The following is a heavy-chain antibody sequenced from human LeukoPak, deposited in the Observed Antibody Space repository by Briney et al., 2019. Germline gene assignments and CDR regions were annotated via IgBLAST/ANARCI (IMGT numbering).Heavy chain of an antibody. Sequence: GASVKVSCKASGYTFTGYYMNWVRQAPGQGLEWMGWINPNSGRTNYAQNFQGRVTMTRDTSISTAYMELSRLRSDDTAVCYCARGLEAVAGYFDYWGQGTLVTVSS. V-gene: IGHV1-2*02. J-gene: IGHJ4*02. D-gene: IGHD6-19*01. CDR2: INPNSGRT. CDR1: GYTFTGYY. CDR3: ARGLEAVAGYFDY.